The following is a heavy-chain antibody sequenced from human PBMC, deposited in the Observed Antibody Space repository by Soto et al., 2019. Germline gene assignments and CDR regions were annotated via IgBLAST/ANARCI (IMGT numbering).Heavy chain of an antibody. D-gene: IGHD5-18*01. V-gene: IGHV4-30-4*01. CDR3: ASNSYGYIFYAY. CDR1: GGSISSGDYY. CDR2: IYYSGST. Sequence: QVQLQESGPGLVKPSQTLSLTCTVSGGSISSGDYYWSWIRQPPGKGLEWIGYIYYSGSTYYNPSISSRVTISVDPSKNQFSLKLSSVTAADTAVYYCASNSYGYIFYAYWGQGTLVTVSS. J-gene: IGHJ4*02.